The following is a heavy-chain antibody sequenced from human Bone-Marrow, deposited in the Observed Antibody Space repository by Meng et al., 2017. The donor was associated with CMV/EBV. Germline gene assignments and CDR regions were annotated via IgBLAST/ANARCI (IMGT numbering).Heavy chain of an antibody. CDR2: ISYDGSNK. CDR1: GFTFSSYA. Sequence: GESLKISCAASGFTFSSYAMHWVRQAPGKGLEWVAVISYDGSNKYYADSVKGRFTISRDNSKNTLYLQMNSLRAEDTAVYYCARDGTSLIAARLAYWGQGTRVTGSS. D-gene: IGHD6-6*01. V-gene: IGHV3-30*04. J-gene: IGHJ4*02. CDR3: ARDGTSLIAARLAY.